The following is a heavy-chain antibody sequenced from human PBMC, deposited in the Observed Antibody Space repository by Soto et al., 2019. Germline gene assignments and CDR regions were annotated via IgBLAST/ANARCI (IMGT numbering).Heavy chain of an antibody. CDR3: ARDLKGDTKLDY. Sequence: QVQLVESGGGVVQPGGSVRLSCAASGFIFSNYAMQWVRQAPGKGLEWMAAISYDGNTQYYADSVRGRFTISRDNSKNTVYVQMISLRAEDTAVYYCARDLKGDTKLDYWGQGTLVTVSS. CDR2: ISYDGNTQ. CDR1: GFIFSNYA. D-gene: IGHD1-26*01. J-gene: IGHJ4*02. V-gene: IGHV3-30-3*01.